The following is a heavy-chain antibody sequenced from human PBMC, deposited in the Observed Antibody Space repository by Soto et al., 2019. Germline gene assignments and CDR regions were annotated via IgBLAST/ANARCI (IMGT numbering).Heavy chain of an antibody. V-gene: IGHV3-23*01. D-gene: IGHD1-7*01. J-gene: IGHJ4*02. CDR3: AKNQERELPRVIDF. CDR2: MSGSSSTT. Sequence: GSLRLSCATSGLTFSNYAMSWVRQAPGGGLEWVSSMSGSSSTTYYADSVRGRFNISRDRSKNTLYLQMSSLRAEDTALYYCAKNQERELPRVIDFWGQGTLVTVSS. CDR1: GLTFSNYA.